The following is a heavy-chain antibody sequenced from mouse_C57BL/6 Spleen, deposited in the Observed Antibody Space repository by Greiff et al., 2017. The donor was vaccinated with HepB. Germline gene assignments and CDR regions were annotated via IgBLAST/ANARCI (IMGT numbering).Heavy chain of an antibody. V-gene: IGHV1-55*01. Sequence: QVQLQQSGAELVKPGASVKMSCKASGYTFTSYWITWVKQRPGQGLEWIGDIYPGSGSTNYNEKFKSKATLTVDTSSSTAYMQLSSLTSEDSAVYYCAGGYYGSSYGYWGQGTTLTVSS. J-gene: IGHJ2*01. CDR3: AGGYYGSSYGY. CDR2: IYPGSGST. D-gene: IGHD1-1*01. CDR1: GYTFTSYW.